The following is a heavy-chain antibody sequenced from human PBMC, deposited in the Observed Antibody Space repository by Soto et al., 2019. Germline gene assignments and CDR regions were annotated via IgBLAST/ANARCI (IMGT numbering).Heavy chain of an antibody. CDR2: IIPIFGTA. CDR1: GGTFSSYA. Sequence: GASVKVSCEASGGTFSSYAISWVRQAPGQGLEWMGGIIPIFGTANYAQKFQGRVTITADESTSTAYMELSSLRSEDTAVYYCASSGYCSSTSCYTGYDYWGQGTLVTVSS. D-gene: IGHD2-2*02. J-gene: IGHJ4*02. CDR3: ASSGYCSSTSCYTGYDY. V-gene: IGHV1-69*13.